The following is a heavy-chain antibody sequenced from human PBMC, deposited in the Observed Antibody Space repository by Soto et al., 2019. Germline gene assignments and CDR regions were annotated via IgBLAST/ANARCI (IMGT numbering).Heavy chain of an antibody. CDR1: GGSISSYY. Sequence: PSETLSLTCTVSGGSISSYYWSWIRQPPGKGLEWIGYIYYSGSTNYNPSLKSRVTISVDTSKNQFSLKLSSVTAADTAVYYCARQVGWRREADYWGQGTVVTVS. CDR2: IYYSGST. CDR3: ARQVGWRREADY. J-gene: IGHJ4*02. V-gene: IGHV4-59*08. D-gene: IGHD6-19*01.